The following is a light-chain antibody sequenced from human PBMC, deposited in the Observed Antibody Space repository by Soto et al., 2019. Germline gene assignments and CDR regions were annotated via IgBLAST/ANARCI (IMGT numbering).Light chain of an antibody. CDR1: SSDVGGSDY. CDR2: DVT. J-gene: IGLJ1*01. Sequence: QSALTQPRSVSGSPGQSVTISCTGTSSDVGGSDYVSWFQHYPGKGPKLLIYDVTRRPSGVPDRFSGSKSGNTASLTISELQVEDEADYYCCSHAGSYTFRVFGTGTKVTVL. CDR3: CSHAGSYTFRV. V-gene: IGLV2-11*01.